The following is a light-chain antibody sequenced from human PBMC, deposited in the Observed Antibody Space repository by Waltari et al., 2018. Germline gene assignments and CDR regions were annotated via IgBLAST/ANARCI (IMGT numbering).Light chain of an antibody. CDR2: WAS. Sequence: DIVMTQSPDSLAVSLGERATINRKSSPSVLYSSNNKNYLAWYQQKPGQPPKLLIYWASTRESGVPDRFSGSGSGTDFTLTISSLQAEDVAVYYCQQYYSTPPTFGQGTKVGIK. CDR3: QQYYSTPPT. CDR1: PSVLYSSNNKNY. V-gene: IGKV4-1*01. J-gene: IGKJ1*01.